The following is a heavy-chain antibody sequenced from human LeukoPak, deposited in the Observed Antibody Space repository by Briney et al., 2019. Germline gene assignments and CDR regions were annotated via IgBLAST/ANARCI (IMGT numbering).Heavy chain of an antibody. V-gene: IGHV4-39*07. CDR1: GRSNSSSSYY. Sequence: PSDTLSLTCTVSGRSNSSSSYYWGWVRQPPGTGLEWIGSIYYSGSTYYKPSLKSRVTISEDTSKNQYSLKLSSVTAVDPSVYYCASGSGNSGIFDYWGQETLVTVSS. CDR3: ASGSGNSGIFDY. J-gene: IGHJ4*02. D-gene: IGHD4-23*01. CDR2: IYYSGST.